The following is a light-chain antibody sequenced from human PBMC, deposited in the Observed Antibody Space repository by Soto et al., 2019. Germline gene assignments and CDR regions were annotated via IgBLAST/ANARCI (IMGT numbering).Light chain of an antibody. CDR1: QSVRNH. Sequence: EIVLTQSPATLSLSPGEGATLSCRTSQSVRNHLVWYQQKPGQAPRLLIYETSIRSAGTPARFRGSGSGTDFTLTISSLEPEDFAVYYCQHRAIWPITFGGGTKLEFK. CDR2: ETS. V-gene: IGKV3-11*01. CDR3: QHRAIWPIT. J-gene: IGKJ4*01.